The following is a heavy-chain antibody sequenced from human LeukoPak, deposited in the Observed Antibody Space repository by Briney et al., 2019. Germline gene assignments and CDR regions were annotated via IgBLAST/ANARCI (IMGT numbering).Heavy chain of an antibody. Sequence: PGRSLRLSCAASGFTFSSYGMHWVRQAPGKGLEWVALISYDGNNKFYADSVKGRFAISRDNPKNTLYLQVNSLRADDTAMYYCARGGYYYDNSGGAFDIWGQGTMVTVSS. CDR3: ARGGYYYDNSGGAFDI. J-gene: IGHJ3*02. CDR1: GFTFSSYG. V-gene: IGHV3-30*03. CDR2: ISYDGNNK. D-gene: IGHD3-22*01.